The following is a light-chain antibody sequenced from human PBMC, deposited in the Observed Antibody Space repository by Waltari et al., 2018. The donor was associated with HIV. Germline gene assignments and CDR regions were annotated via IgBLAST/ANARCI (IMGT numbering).Light chain of an antibody. Sequence: QSVLTQPPSVSGAPGQRVTISCTGRTSNIGADYDVPWSQQIPGTAPKLLISGNKNRPSGVPDRFSASKSGTSASLTITGLQAEDEADYFCQSYDITLSASVVFGGGTKLTVL. V-gene: IGLV1-40*01. CDR1: TSNIGADYD. CDR2: GNK. J-gene: IGLJ2*01. CDR3: QSYDITLSASVV.